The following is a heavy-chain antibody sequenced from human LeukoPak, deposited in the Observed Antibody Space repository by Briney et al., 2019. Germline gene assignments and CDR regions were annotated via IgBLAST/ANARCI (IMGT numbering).Heavy chain of an antibody. CDR3: AKGRRGRILFSAYYYYYYMDV. J-gene: IGHJ6*03. D-gene: IGHD2-15*01. CDR1: GGSISSYY. Sequence: SETLSLTCTVAGGSISSYYWSWIRQPPGKGLEWIGYIYYSGSTNYNPSLKSRVTISVDTSKNQFSLKLSSVTAADTAVYYCAKGRRGRILFSAYYYYYYMDVWRKGTTVTVSS. CDR2: IYYSGST. V-gene: IGHV4-59*01.